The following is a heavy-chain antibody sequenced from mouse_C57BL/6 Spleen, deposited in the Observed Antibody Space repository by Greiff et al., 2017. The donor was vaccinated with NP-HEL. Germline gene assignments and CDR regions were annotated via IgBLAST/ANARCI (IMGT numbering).Heavy chain of an antibody. V-gene: IGHV1-85*01. D-gene: IGHD2-1*01. J-gene: IGHJ1*03. CDR3: ARRSYGNYEDWYFDV. CDR1: GYTFTSYD. CDR2: IYPRDGST. Sequence: VQLQESGPELVKPGASVKLSCKASGYTFTSYDINWVKQRPGQGLEWIGWIYPRDGSTKYNEKFKGKATLTVDTSSSTAYMELHSLTSEDSAVYFCARRSYGNYEDWYFDVWGTGTTVTVSS.